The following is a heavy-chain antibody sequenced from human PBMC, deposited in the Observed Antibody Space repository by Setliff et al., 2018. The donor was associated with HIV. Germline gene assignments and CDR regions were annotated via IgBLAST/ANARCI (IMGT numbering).Heavy chain of an antibody. CDR3: EKQYYYDSSGYLPISYYFDY. J-gene: IGHJ4*02. CDR2: ISGRGGST. V-gene: IGHV3-23*01. CDR1: GFTFSSYA. D-gene: IGHD3-22*01. Sequence: PGGSLRLSCAASGFTFSSYAMSWVRQAPGKGLEWVSGISGRGGSTYYADSVKGRFTISRDNSKHTLYLQMNSLRAEDTAVYYCEKQYYYDSSGYLPISYYFDYWGQGTLVTVSS.